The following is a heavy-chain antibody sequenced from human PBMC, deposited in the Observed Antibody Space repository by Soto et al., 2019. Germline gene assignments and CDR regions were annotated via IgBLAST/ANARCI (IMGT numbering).Heavy chain of an antibody. V-gene: IGHV4-31*03. D-gene: IGHD3-22*01. CDR3: AARPHYYYDSSGYRSSGSYFDY. J-gene: IGHJ4*02. Sequence: SETLSLTCTVSGGSISSGGYYWSWIRQHPGKGLEWIGYIYYSGSTYYNPSLKSRVTISVDTSKNQFSLKLSSVAAADTAVYYCAARPHYYYDSSGYRSSGSYFDYWGQGTLVTVSS. CDR1: GGSISSGGYY. CDR2: IYYSGST.